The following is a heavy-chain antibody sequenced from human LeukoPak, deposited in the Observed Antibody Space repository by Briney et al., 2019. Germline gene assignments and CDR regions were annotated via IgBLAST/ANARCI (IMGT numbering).Heavy chain of an antibody. CDR3: AKDVYYYFWSGQLVY. V-gene: IGHV3-23*01. CDR2: ISGSGGSK. D-gene: IGHD3-3*01. CDR1: GFTFSSYA. J-gene: IGHJ4*02. Sequence: GGSLRLSCAGSGFTFSSYAMRWVRQAPGKGLEWVSAISGSGGSKYHAGSVKGPFTISRYNTKNTLSLQMNTLRAAATAVYYCAKDVYYYFWSGQLVYCGQGTLVTVSS.